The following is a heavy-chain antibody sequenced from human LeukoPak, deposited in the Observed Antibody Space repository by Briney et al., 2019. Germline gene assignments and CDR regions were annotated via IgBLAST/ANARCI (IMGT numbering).Heavy chain of an antibody. Sequence: GGSLTLSCAASGFTFSIYGMQWVRQVPGRGLGWVSYSSGSSDSIKYADSVKGRFTNSRDNAKNTLYLHLSSVRAEDTAVYHCGKSRIGFRGQVDLWGQGTLVTVSS. V-gene: IGHV3-48*04. CDR3: GKSRIGFRGQVDL. CDR2: SSGSSDSI. D-gene: IGHD2/OR15-2a*01. CDR1: GFTFSIYG. J-gene: IGHJ5*02.